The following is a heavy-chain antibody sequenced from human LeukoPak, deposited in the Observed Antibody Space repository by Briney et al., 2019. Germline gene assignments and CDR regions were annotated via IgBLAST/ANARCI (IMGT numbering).Heavy chain of an antibody. D-gene: IGHD6-13*01. J-gene: IGHJ2*01. CDR3: ARATDSSSRYFDL. CDR1: GGSISSSNW. CDR2: IYHSGST. V-gene: IGHV4-4*02. Sequence: SETLSLTCTVSGGSISSSNWWSWVRQPPGKGLEWIGEIYHSGSTNYNPSLKSRVTISVDKSKNQFSLKLSSVTAADTAVYYCARATDSSSRYFDLWGRGTLVTVSS.